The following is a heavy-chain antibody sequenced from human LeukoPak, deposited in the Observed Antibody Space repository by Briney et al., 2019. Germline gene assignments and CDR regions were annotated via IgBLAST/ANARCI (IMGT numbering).Heavy chain of an antibody. V-gene: IGHV1-69*05. J-gene: IGHJ4*02. CDR1: GGTFSSYA. CDR2: IIPIFGTA. Sequence: ASVKVSCKASGGTFSSYAISWVRQAPGQGLEWMGGIIPIFGTANYAQKFQGRVTITTDESTSTAYMELSSLGSEDTAVYYCATSWGLGYCTNGVCYAFDYWGQGTLVTVSS. CDR3: ATSWGLGYCTNGVCYAFDY. D-gene: IGHD2-8*01.